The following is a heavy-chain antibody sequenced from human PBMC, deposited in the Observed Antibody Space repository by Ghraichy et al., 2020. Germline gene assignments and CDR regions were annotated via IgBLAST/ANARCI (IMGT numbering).Heavy chain of an antibody. D-gene: IGHD2-2*01. V-gene: IGHV4-59*01. CDR3: ARDQEWRASSSGFDP. Sequence: SETLSLTCTVSGDSLNNYYWSWIRQAPGKGLEWIGIIYHNGRTKYNPSLKSRVTMSVDTSKNQFSLSLTSVTAADTAVFYCARDQEWRASSSGFDPWGQGTLVSVS. J-gene: IGHJ5*02. CDR2: IYHNGRT. CDR1: GDSLNNYY.